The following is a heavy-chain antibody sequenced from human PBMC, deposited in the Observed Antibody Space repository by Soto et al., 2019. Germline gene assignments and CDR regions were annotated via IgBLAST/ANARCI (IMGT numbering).Heavy chain of an antibody. CDR2: IFFTGSA. J-gene: IGHJ6*02. Sequence: LSLTCTVSGGSVITVSYDWSWIRQPPGKGLEWIGKIFFTGSAHYNPSLRNRVTMSVDTSKDQFSLTLTSVTAADTAVYYCARDGHGMDVWGQGTTVTVSS. CDR3: ARDGHGMDV. V-gene: IGHV4-61*01. CDR1: GGSVITVSYD.